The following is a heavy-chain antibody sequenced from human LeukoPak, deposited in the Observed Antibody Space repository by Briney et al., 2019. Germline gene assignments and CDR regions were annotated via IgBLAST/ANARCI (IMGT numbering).Heavy chain of an antibody. CDR3: ARGIGESGSFDY. Sequence: ASVKVSCKASGYTFTSYGISRVREAPGQGLEWMGWISAYNGNTNYSQKLQGRVTLTTDTYTSTAYMELRSLRSDDTAVYYCARGIGESGSFDYWGQGTLVTVSS. D-gene: IGHD3-10*01. J-gene: IGHJ4*02. V-gene: IGHV1-18*01. CDR2: ISAYNGNT. CDR1: GYTFTSYG.